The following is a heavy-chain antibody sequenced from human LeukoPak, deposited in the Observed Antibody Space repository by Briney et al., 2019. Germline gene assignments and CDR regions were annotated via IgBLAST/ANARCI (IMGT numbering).Heavy chain of an antibody. D-gene: IGHD3-10*01. CDR2: IYSSGSS. V-gene: IGHV4-4*07. CDR3: ARAPRRGYGSGVGFDP. CDR1: GGSISSYY. Sequence: PSETLSLTCTVSGGSISSYYWSWIRQPAGKGLEWIGRIYSSGSSNYNPSLKSRVTMSVDKSKNQFSLKLSSVTAADTAVYYCARAPRRGYGSGVGFDPWGQGTLVTVSS. J-gene: IGHJ5*02.